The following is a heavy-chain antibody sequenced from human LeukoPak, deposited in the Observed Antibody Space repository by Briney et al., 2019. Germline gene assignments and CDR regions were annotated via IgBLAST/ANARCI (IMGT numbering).Heavy chain of an antibody. CDR2: IYYSGST. D-gene: IGHD1-1*01. CDR3: ARHDWNN. CDR1: GYSISSGYY. J-gene: IGHJ4*02. V-gene: IGHV4-38-2*02. Sequence: KPSETLSLTCTVSGYSISSGYYWGWIRQPPGKGLEWIGYIYYSGSTNYNPSLKSRVTISVDTSKNQFSLKLSSVTAADTAVYYCARHDWNNWGQGTLVTVSS.